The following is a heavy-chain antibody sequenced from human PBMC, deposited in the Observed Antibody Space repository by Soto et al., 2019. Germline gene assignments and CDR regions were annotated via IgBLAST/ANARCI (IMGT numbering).Heavy chain of an antibody. Sequence: QVQLVESGGGVVQPGRSLRLSCAASGFTFSSYGMHWVRQAPGKGLEWVAVISSDGSNKYYADSVKGRFTISRDNSKNTLYLQMNSLRAEDTAVYYCAKEPFGELLGWFDPWGQGTLVTVSS. D-gene: IGHD3-10*01. J-gene: IGHJ5*02. CDR3: AKEPFGELLGWFDP. CDR1: GFTFSSYG. V-gene: IGHV3-30*18. CDR2: ISSDGSNK.